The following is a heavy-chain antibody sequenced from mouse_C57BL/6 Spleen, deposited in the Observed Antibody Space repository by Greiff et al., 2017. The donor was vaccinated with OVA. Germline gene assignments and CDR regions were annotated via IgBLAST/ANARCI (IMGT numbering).Heavy chain of an antibody. D-gene: IGHD3-2*02. CDR2: IDPETGGT. V-gene: IGHV1-15*01. J-gene: IGHJ3*01. CDR1: GYTFTDYE. Sequence: QVQLQQSGAELVRPGASVTLSCKASGYTFTDYEMHWVKQTPVHGLAWIGAIDPETGGTAYNQKFKGKAILTADKSSSTAYMELRSLTSEDSAVYYCETAQATLFAYWGQGTLVTVSA. CDR3: ETAQATLFAY.